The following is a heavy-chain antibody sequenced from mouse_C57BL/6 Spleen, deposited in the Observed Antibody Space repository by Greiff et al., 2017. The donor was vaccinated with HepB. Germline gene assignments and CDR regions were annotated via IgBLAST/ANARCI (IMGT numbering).Heavy chain of an antibody. D-gene: IGHD2-4*01. V-gene: IGHV1-9*01. CDR3: AKTLYDYAHFFAY. Sequence: VKLMETGAELMKPGASVKLSCKATGYTFTGYWIEWVKQRPGHGLEWIGEILPGSGSTNYNEKFKGKATFTADTSSNTAYMQLSSLTTEDSAIYYCAKTLYDYAHFFAYWGQGTLVTVSA. J-gene: IGHJ3*01. CDR2: ILPGSGST. CDR1: GYTFTGYW.